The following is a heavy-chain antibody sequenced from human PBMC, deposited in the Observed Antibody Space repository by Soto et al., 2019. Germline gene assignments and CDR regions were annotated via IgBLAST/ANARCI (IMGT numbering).Heavy chain of an antibody. J-gene: IGHJ4*02. V-gene: IGHV1-18*04. CDR1: GYTFTSYG. CDR2: ISAYNGNT. D-gene: IGHD1-26*01. Sequence: EASVKVSFKASGYTFTSYGISWVRQAPGQGLEWMGWISAYNGNTNYAQKLQGRVTMTTDTSTSTAYMELRSLRSDDTAVYYCARDRHSGSYYSSGYWGQGPLVTVSS. CDR3: ARDRHSGSYYSSGY.